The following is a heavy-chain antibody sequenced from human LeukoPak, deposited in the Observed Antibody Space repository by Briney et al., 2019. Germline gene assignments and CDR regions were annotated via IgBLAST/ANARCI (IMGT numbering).Heavy chain of an antibody. J-gene: IGHJ4*02. CDR1: GYTFTSYG. CDR3: ARDGVVPAATVPDY. V-gene: IGHV1-18*01. Sequence: ASVKVSCKDCGYTFTSYGISWVRQAPGQGLEWMGWISSYNGNTNYAQKLQGRVTMTTATSTSTAYMELRSLRSDDTAVYYCARDGVVPAATVPDYWGQGTLVTVSS. CDR2: ISSYNGNT. D-gene: IGHD2-2*01.